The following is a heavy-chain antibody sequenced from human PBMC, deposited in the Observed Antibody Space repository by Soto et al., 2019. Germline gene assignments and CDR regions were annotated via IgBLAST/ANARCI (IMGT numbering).Heavy chain of an antibody. V-gene: IGHV4-31*03. CDR2: IYYSGST. CDR1: GGSISSSGYY. D-gene: IGHD3-16*01. J-gene: IGHJ5*02. CDR3: ARGTYDYVNPNWFDP. Sequence: SETLSLTCTVSGGSISSSGYYWSWIRQHPGTGREWSGYIYYSGSTYYNPSLKSRVTISVDTSKHQFSLQRSAVTAADTAVYYGARGTYDYVNPNWFDPWGQGTLVTVSS.